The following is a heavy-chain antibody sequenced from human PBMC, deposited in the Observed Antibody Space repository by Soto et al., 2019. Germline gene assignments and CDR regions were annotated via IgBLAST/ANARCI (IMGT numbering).Heavy chain of an antibody. D-gene: IGHD6-19*01. V-gene: IGHV3-48*02. CDR2: ISSSSSTI. Sequence: GGSLRLSCAASGFTFSSYSMNWVRQAPGKGLEWVSYISSSSSTIYYADSVKGRFTISRDNAKNSLYLQMNSLRDEDTAVYYCARGPQWLGYYYYYGMDVWGQGTTVTVSS. CDR1: GFTFSSYS. J-gene: IGHJ6*02. CDR3: ARGPQWLGYYYYYGMDV.